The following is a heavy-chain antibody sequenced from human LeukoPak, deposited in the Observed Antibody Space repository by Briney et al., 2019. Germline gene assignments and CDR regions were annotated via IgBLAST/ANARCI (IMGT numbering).Heavy chain of an antibody. CDR3: ARSRRDSDWYIDDY. D-gene: IGHD6-19*01. Sequence: PGGSLRLSCAASGFTFSSYEMNWVRQAPGKGLEWVSYIDTTSAYIHYADSVKGRFTISRDNAKNSLYLQMNSLSAEDTALYYCARSRRDSDWYIDDYWGQGTLVTVSS. CDR1: GFTFSSYE. J-gene: IGHJ4*02. V-gene: IGHV3-21*05. CDR2: IDTTSAYI.